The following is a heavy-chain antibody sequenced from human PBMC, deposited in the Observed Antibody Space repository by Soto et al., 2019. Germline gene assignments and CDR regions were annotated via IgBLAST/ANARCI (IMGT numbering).Heavy chain of an antibody. Sequence: PGESLKISCKASGYKFTTFWLNWVRQTPGKGLEWLGRIDPTDSFTNYSPPFEGHVTISVDRSISTAYLQWNSLQASDTAIYYCARPASGDSRDAFDVWGQGTTVTVSS. CDR3: ARPASGDSRDAFDV. J-gene: IGHJ3*01. CDR2: IDPTDSFT. D-gene: IGHD2-15*01. V-gene: IGHV5-10-1*01. CDR1: GYKFTTFW.